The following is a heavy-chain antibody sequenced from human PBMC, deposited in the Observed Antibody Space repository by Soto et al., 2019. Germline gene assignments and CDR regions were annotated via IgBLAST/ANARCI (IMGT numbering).Heavy chain of an antibody. Sequence: AQLVESGGGLVQPGGSLRLSCAASGFTFRSFWMSWVRQAPGKGLEWVASIKEDGSETQSLDSVKGRFAISRDNARNAVYLQMSSLRVEDTAVYYCARVLVVSSAVGPESLYDAFDIWGQGTPVTVSS. CDR2: IKEDGSET. J-gene: IGHJ3*02. CDR3: ARVLVVSSAVGPESLYDAFDI. CDR1: GFTFRSFW. V-gene: IGHV3-7*01. D-gene: IGHD3-16*01.